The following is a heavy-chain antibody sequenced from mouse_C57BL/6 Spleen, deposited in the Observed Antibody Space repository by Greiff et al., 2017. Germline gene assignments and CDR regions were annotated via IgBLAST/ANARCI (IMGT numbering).Heavy chain of an antibody. Sequence: VQLQQSGAELVRPGASVTLSCKASGYTFTDYEMHWVKQTPVHGLEWIGAIDPETGGTAYNQKFKGKAILTADKSSSTAYMELRSLTSEDSAVYYCTGRDYYGNYARDYWGQGTSVTVSS. V-gene: IGHV1-15*01. J-gene: IGHJ4*01. D-gene: IGHD1-1*01. CDR3: TGRDYYGNYARDY. CDR1: GYTFTDYE. CDR2: IDPETGGT.